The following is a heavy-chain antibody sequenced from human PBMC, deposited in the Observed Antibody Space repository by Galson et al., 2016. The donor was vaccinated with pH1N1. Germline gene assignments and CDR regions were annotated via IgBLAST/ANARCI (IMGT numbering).Heavy chain of an antibody. D-gene: IGHD3-3*01. J-gene: IGHJ5*02. CDR1: GFSLRSNGVG. Sequence: PALVKPTQTLPLTCTFSGFSLRSNGVGVGWIRQPPGKALEWLVIYLTDDKRYSPSLKSRLTITKDTSTNQVVLTMTNMDPVDTATYHCAHSVGTRVFGVVTNFNWFDPWGQGTLVTVSS. V-gene: IGHV2-5*01. CDR2: IYLTDDK. CDR3: AHSVGTRVFGVVTNFNWFDP.